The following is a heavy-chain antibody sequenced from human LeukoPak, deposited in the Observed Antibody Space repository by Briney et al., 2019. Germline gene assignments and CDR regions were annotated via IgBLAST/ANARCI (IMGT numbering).Heavy chain of an antibody. CDR1: VFSFSRYD. CDR2: IDTAGDT. J-gene: IGHJ3*01. V-gene: IGHV3-13*01. D-gene: IGHD3-16*01. Sequence: VGSLRLSCEASVFSFSRYDMHWVRQAIGKGVEWVSAIDTAGDTYYRGSVKGRFTISRENGKNSLYLQMSSLRAEDTAVYYCLTGGAPAGYAYHLWGQGTLVTVSS. CDR3: LTGGAPAGYAYHL.